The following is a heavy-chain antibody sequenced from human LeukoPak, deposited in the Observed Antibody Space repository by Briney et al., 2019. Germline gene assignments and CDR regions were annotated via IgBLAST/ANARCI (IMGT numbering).Heavy chain of an antibody. J-gene: IGHJ4*02. CDR2: INHSGST. D-gene: IGHD6-13*01. CDR1: GGSFSGYY. Sequence: KPSETLSLTCAVYGGSFSGYYWSWIRQPPGKGLEWIGEINHSGSTNYNPSLKSRVTISVDKSKNQFSLKLSSVTAADTAVYYCARADGYSNHDYWGQGTLVTVSS. V-gene: IGHV4-34*01. CDR3: ARADGYSNHDY.